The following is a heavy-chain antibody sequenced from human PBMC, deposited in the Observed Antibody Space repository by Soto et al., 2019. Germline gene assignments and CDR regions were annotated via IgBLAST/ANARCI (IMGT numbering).Heavy chain of an antibody. CDR3: AIAARTYYFDY. Sequence: PGGSLRLSCAASGFTFSSYGMHWVRQAPGKGLEWVAVISYDGSNKYYADSVKGRFTISRDNSKNTLYLQMNSLRAEDTAVYYCAIAARTYYFDYWGQGTLVTVSS. J-gene: IGHJ4*02. V-gene: IGHV3-30*03. D-gene: IGHD6-6*01. CDR2: ISYDGSNK. CDR1: GFTFSSYG.